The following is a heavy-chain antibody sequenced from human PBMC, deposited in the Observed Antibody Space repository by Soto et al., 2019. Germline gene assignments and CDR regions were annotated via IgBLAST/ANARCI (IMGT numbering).Heavy chain of an antibody. V-gene: IGHV4-59*01. J-gene: IGHJ6*03. CDR3: ARDLREAYYYYYMDV. CDR1: GGSISSYY. CDR2: TYYSGST. Sequence: QVQLQESGPGLVKPSETLSLTCTVSGGSISSYYWSWIRQPPGKGLEWIGYTYYSGSTNYNPSLKSRVTIAVDTSKNQFSLKLSSVTAADTAVYYCARDLREAYYYYYMDVWGKGTTVTVSS.